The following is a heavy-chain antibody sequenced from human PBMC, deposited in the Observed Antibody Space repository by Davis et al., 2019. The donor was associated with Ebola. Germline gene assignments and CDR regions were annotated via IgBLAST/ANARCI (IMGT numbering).Heavy chain of an antibody. J-gene: IGHJ5*02. CDR2: FQYSGST. CDR3: ARSSSGPDWFDP. CDR1: DGSISSSSYY. Sequence: MPSETLSLTCTVSDGSISSSSYYWGWSRQPPGKGLEWIGSFQYSGSTYYNPSIKGRVTISVDTSKNQFSLKLSSVTAADTAVYYCARSSSGPDWFDPWGQGTLVTVSS. D-gene: IGHD6-19*01. V-gene: IGHV4-39*01.